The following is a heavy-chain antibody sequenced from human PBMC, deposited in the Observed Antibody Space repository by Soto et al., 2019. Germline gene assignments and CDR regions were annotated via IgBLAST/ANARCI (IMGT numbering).Heavy chain of an antibody. D-gene: IGHD2-2*01. J-gene: IGHJ5*02. V-gene: IGHV4-34*01. CDR1: GGSFSGYY. Sequence: QVQLQQWGAGLLKPSETLSLTCAVYGGSFSGYYWSWIRQPPGKGLEWIGEINHSGSTNYNPSLRGRVPIQEETPKNQFSRSLTSVTAPDRAVYYCGRGRKLYGRSTACNKNTLASWGRGTLVTVS. CDR2: INHSGST. CDR3: GRGRKLYGRSTACNKNTLAS.